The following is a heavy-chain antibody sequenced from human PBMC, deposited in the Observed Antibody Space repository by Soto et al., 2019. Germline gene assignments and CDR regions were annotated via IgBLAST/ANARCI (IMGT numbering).Heavy chain of an antibody. D-gene: IGHD3-10*01. Sequence: QVLLVQSGPEVKKPGSSVKVSCKASGGTFHNYAINWVRQAPGKGLEWMGGIIPTFGTGNHAQKFQGRVTITEDECTTTAYLDPNCLRSEDTAIYYCASVDGILVRGGRSSPYETDVWGQGTTVIVSS. CDR1: GGTFHNYA. CDR3: ASVDGILVRGGRSSPYETDV. J-gene: IGHJ6*02. CDR2: IIPTFGTG. V-gene: IGHV1-69*01.